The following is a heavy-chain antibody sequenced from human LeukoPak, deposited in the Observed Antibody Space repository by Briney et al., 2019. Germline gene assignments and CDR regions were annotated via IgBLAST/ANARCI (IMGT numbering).Heavy chain of an antibody. V-gene: IGHV3-30*02. CDR1: GFSFSSYG. CDR3: AKADSGTYYGLGDYFDY. D-gene: IGHD1-26*01. Sequence: GGSLRLSCAASGFSFSSYGMHWVRQAPGKGLKWVAFIRYDGSDKYYGDSVKGRFTISRDNSMNTLYLQMNSLRAEDTAVYYCAKADSGTYYGLGDYFDYWGQGTLVTVSP. CDR2: IRYDGSDK. J-gene: IGHJ4*02.